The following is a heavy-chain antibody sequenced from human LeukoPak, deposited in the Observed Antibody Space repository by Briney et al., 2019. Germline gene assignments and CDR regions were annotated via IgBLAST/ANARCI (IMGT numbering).Heavy chain of an antibody. CDR2: IIPIFGTA. V-gene: IGHV1-69*05. D-gene: IGHD2-21*01. CDR3: ARNGGSGIVVSDAFDI. J-gene: IGHJ3*02. Sequence: GASVKVSCMASGGTFSSYAISWVRQAPGQGLEWMGGIIPIFGTANYAQKFQGRVTITTDESTSTAYMELSSLRSEDTAVYYCARNGGSGIVVSDAFDIWGQGTMVTVSS. CDR1: GGTFSSYA.